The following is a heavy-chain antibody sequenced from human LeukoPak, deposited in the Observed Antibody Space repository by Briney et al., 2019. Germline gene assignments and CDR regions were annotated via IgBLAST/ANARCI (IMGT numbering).Heavy chain of an antibody. CDR3: ATDNYYQMDV. J-gene: IGHJ6*03. V-gene: IGHV4-4*02. CDR1: GGSISSSNW. CDR2: IYYSGST. Sequence: SSETLSLTCAVSGGSISSSNWWSWVRQPPGKGLEWIGEIYYSGSTDYTPKLKSRVTISVDKSKSQSYMKLSCLSAADTAVYYCATDNYYQMDVWGKGTTVTVSS.